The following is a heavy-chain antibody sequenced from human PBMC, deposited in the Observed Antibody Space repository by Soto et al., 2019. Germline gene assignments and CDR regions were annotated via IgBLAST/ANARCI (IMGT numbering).Heavy chain of an antibody. J-gene: IGHJ5*02. CDR3: ARERLPYSNYAGWFDP. CDR2: IYHSGST. CDR1: GGSISSGGYS. Sequence: SETLSLTCAVSGGSISSGGYSWSWIRQPPGKGLAWIGYIYHSGSTYYNPSLKSRVTISVDRSKNQFSLKLSSVTAADTAVYSCARERLPYSNYAGWFDPWRQGTLVTVSS. V-gene: IGHV4-30-2*01. D-gene: IGHD4-4*01.